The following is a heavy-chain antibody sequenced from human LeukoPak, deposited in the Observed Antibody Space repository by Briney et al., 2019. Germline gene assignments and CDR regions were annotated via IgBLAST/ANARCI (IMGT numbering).Heavy chain of an antibody. CDR1: GYTFTGYY. D-gene: IGHD5-18*01. J-gene: IGHJ6*03. Sequence: GASVKVSCNASGYTFTGYYMHWVRQAPGQGLERMGWINPNSGGTNYAQKFQGRVTMTRDTSISTAYMELSRLRSDDTAVYYCARGNSGYSYGYSYYYYYMDVWGKGTTVTISS. CDR3: ARGNSGYSYGYSYYYYYMDV. CDR2: INPNSGGT. V-gene: IGHV1-2*02.